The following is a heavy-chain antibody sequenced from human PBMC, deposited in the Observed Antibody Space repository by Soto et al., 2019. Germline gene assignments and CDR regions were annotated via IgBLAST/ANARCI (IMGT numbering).Heavy chain of an antibody. CDR2: IGTYKGDT. D-gene: IGHD2-2*01. V-gene: IGHV1-18*01. CDR1: GYTFTTYD. Sequence: QVHLVQPGAEVKKPGASVKVSCKASGYTFTTYDLTWVRQAPGQGLEWVGWIGTYKGDTKYSQKLQVRVTMTIDTSTSTAYMELRSLRSDDTAVYYCARDKFSSTGTSFDYWGQGTLVTVSS. J-gene: IGHJ4*02. CDR3: ARDKFSSTGTSFDY.